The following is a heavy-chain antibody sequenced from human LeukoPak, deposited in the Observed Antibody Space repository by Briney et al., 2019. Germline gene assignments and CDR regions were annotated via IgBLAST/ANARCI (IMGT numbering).Heavy chain of an antibody. Sequence: ASVKVSCKASGYTFSGNYMHWVRQAPGQGLEWVGWINPNSGGTNYAQKLQGRVTMTRDTSISTAYMELSRLLSGDTAVYYCARGKTMVYCGGDCYRFDNWGQGTLVTVSS. CDR3: ARGKTMVYCGGDCYRFDN. CDR2: INPNSGGT. CDR1: GYTFSGNY. D-gene: IGHD2-21*02. V-gene: IGHV1-2*02. J-gene: IGHJ4*02.